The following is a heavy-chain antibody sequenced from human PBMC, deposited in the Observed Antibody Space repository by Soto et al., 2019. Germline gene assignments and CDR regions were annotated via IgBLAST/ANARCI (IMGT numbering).Heavy chain of an antibody. CDR1: GYTFSNFW. CDR2: IYPGDYET. Sequence: GESLKISCQCSGYTFSNFWVAWVRQLPGKGLEWMGIIYPGDYETRYSPSFRDKVTISADRSIATAYLQWSSLEASDSAFYFCARSPRSSPYFDYWGQGALVTVSS. J-gene: IGHJ4*02. V-gene: IGHV5-51*01. D-gene: IGHD6-13*01. CDR3: ARSPRSSPYFDY.